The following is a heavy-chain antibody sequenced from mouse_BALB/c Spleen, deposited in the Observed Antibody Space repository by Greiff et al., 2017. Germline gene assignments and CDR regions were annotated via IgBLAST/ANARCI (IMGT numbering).Heavy chain of an antibody. CDR3: TRRGNYEGFDY. Sequence: QVQLKQPGAELVKPGASVKMSCKASGYTFTSYWMHWVKQRPGQGLEWIGVIDPSDSYTSYNQKFKGKATLTVDTSSSTAYMQLSSLTSEDSAVYYCTRRGNYEGFDYWGQGTTLTVSS. CDR2: IDPSDSYT. J-gene: IGHJ2*01. D-gene: IGHD2-1*01. V-gene: IGHV1S127*01. CDR1: GYTFTSYW.